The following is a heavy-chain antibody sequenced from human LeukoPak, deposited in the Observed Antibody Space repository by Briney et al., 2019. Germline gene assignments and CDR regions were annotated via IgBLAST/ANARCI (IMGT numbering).Heavy chain of an antibody. Sequence: SQTLSLTCAISGDSVSINSAAWNWIRQSPSRGLEWLERTYQRSKWYNDYAVSVKSRITINPDISKNQFSLQLNSVTPEDTAVYYCARSPSPYSSGWYFDYWGQGTLDTVSS. V-gene: IGHV6-1*01. D-gene: IGHD6-19*01. CDR3: ARSPSPYSSGWYFDY. CDR2: TYQRSKWYN. CDR1: GDSVSINSAA. J-gene: IGHJ4*02.